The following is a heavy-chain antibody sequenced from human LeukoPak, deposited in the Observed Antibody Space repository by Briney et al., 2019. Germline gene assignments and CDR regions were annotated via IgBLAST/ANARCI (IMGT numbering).Heavy chain of an antibody. V-gene: IGHV3-23*01. CDR3: AKWSCRGVFFIFRIAESSMPLGY. CDR2: ISGRGGST. Sequence: PGGSLRLSCAASGFAFSSYAMSWVRQAPGKGLEWVSAISGRGGSTYYADSVKGRFTISRDNSKNTLYLQMNSLRAEDTAVYYCAKWSCRGVFFIFRIAESSMPLGYCGQGTLVTVSS. J-gene: IGHJ4*02. CDR1: GFAFSSYA. D-gene: IGHD6-13*01.